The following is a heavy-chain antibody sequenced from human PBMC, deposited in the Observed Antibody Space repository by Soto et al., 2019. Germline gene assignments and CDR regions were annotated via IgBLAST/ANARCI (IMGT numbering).Heavy chain of an antibody. CDR3: ARDPYGDYVIVDP. J-gene: IGHJ5*02. D-gene: IGHD4-17*01. CDR2: INHSGST. Sequence: PSETLSLTCAVYGGSFSGYYWSWIRQPPGKGLEWIGEINHSGSTNYNPSLKSRVTISVDTSKNQFSLKLSSVTAADTAVYYCARDPYGDYVIVDPWGQGTLVTVSS. CDR1: GGSFSGYY. V-gene: IGHV4-34*01.